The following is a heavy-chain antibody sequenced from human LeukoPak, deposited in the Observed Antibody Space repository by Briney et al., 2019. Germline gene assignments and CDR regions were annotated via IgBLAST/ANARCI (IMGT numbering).Heavy chain of an antibody. V-gene: IGHV4-4*07. J-gene: IGHJ6*04. Sequence: SETLSLTCTVSDGSISSDYWSWIRQPAGKGLEWVGRISTTGSTNYNPSLKSRVTMSVDTSKNQFSLKLSSVTAADTAVYYCARDATIFGVVIPTGVWGKGTTVTVSS. CDR3: ARDATIFGVVIPTGV. CDR2: ISTTGST. CDR1: DGSISSDY. D-gene: IGHD3-3*01.